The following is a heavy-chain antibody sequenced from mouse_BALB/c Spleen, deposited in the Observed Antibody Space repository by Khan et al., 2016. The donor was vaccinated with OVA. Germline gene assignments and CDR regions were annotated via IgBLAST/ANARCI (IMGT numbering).Heavy chain of an antibody. CDR3: ARNYDYGEGLAY. D-gene: IGHD2-4*01. V-gene: IGHV2-2*02. J-gene: IGHJ3*01. Sequence: VQLQESGPGLVQPSQSLSITCTASGFSLTTYGVHWVRQSPGKGLEWLGVIWSGGSTDYNAAFISRLSISKDNSKCQVFFKMNSLQANDTAIYYCARNYDYGEGLAYWGQGTLVTVSA. CDR1: GFSLTTYG. CDR2: IWSGGST.